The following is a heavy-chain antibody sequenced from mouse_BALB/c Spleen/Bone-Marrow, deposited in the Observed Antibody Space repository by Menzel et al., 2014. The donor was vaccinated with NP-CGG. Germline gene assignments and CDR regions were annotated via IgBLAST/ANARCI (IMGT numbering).Heavy chain of an antibody. Sequence: QVQLQQSGASLVQPSQSLYITCTASSFSLTSYGVHWVRQSPGKGLEWLGVIWRGGSTDYNAAIMSKLSITKDNSKSQVFFKMNSLQADDNAIYYCALQAYWGQGTLVTVSA. V-gene: IGHV2-5-1*01. CDR3: ALQAY. CDR2: IWRGGST. CDR1: SFSLTSYG. D-gene: IGHD6-1*01. J-gene: IGHJ3*01.